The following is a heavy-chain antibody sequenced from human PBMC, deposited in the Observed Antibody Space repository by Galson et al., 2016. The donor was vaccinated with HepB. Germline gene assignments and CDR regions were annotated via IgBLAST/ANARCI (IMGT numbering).Heavy chain of an antibody. CDR1: GFTFDDYA. CDR3: ANDRAVPGSDYGKYFYGMDV. V-gene: IGHV3-9*01. CDR2: ISWSRDNI. D-gene: IGHD2-21*01. Sequence: SLRLSCAASGFTFDDYAMHWVRQAPGKGLEWVSGISWSRDNIGYADSVKGRFTISRDNGKNSLYLQMNSLRAEDTALYYCANDRAVPGSDYGKYFYGMDVWGQGTTVTVSS. J-gene: IGHJ6*02.